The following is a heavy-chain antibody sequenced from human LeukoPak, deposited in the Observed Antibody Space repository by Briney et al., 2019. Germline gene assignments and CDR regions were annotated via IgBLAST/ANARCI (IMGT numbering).Heavy chain of an antibody. Sequence: SVKVSCKASGGTFSSYAISWVRQAPGQGLEWMGGIIPIFGTASYAQKFQGRVTMTRDTSTSTVYMELSSPRSEDTAVYYCARVGAAAGTYDYWGQGTLVTVSS. CDR3: ARVGAAAGTYDY. J-gene: IGHJ4*02. CDR1: GGTFSSYA. CDR2: IIPIFGTA. D-gene: IGHD6-13*01. V-gene: IGHV1-69*05.